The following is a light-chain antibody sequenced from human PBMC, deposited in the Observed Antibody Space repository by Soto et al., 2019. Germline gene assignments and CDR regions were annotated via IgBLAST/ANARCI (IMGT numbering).Light chain of an antibody. CDR2: GAS. J-gene: IGKJ1*01. Sequence: EIVLTQSPGTLSLSPGERATLSCRASQSVSGNLVWYQQKPGQAPRLLIYGASTRATGIPAGFSGSGSGTEFTLTISSLQSGDFAVYYCQQHSHWPPWTFGQGTKVDIK. CDR1: QSVSGN. V-gene: IGKV3-15*01. CDR3: QQHSHWPPWT.